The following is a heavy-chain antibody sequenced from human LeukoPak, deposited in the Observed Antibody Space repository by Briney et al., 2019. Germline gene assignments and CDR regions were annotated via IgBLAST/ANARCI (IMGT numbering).Heavy chain of an antibody. Sequence: PSETLSLTCTVSGGSISSYYWSWIRQPPGKGLEWIGYIYYSGSTNYNPSLKSRVTISVDTSKNQFSLKLSSVTAADTAVYYSARSISGARLVMTYFDYWGQGTLVTVSS. CDR3: ARSISGARLVMTYFDY. D-gene: IGHD3-9*01. CDR1: GGSISSYY. CDR2: IYYSGST. J-gene: IGHJ4*02. V-gene: IGHV4-59*01.